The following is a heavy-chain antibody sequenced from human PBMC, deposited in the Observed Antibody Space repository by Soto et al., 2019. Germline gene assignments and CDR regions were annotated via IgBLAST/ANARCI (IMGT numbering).Heavy chain of an antibody. Sequence: EEQLLESGGDLVQPGGSLRLSCAASGFTFSAYVMSWVRQAPGEGLLWVSSISSSGDNTYHADSVKGRFTISRDTSKNTLYLQMNSLRAVDTAVYYCAKGRNWNMDFWGQGTLVSVSS. J-gene: IGHJ4*02. D-gene: IGHD1-20*01. CDR3: AKGRNWNMDF. CDR2: ISSSGDNT. V-gene: IGHV3-23*01. CDR1: GFTFSAYV.